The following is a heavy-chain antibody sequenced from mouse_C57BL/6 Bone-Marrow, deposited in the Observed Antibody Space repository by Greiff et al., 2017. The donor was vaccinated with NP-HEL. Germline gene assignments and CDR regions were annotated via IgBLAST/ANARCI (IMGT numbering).Heavy chain of an antibody. V-gene: IGHV5-6*01. CDR1: GFTFSSYG. CDR3: ARRPLYYGGAMDY. CDR2: ISSGGSYT. Sequence: EVQLQESGGDLVKPGGSLKLSCAASGFTFSSYGMSWVRQTPDKRLEWVATISSGGSYTYYPDSVKGRFTISRDNAKNTLYLQMSSLKSEDTAMYYCARRPLYYGGAMDYWGQGTSVTVSS. D-gene: IGHD1-1*01. J-gene: IGHJ4*01.